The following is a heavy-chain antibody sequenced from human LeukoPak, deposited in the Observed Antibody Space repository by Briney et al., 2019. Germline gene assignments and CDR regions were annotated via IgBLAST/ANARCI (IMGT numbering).Heavy chain of an antibody. D-gene: IGHD2-15*01. J-gene: IGHJ4*02. V-gene: IGHV3-7*03. CDR1: GFTFSNYW. Sequence: GGSLRRSCAASGFTFSNYWMSWVRQAPGKGLEWVANIKQDGSEKYYVGSVKGRFTISRDNAKNSLYLQMNGLRAEDTAVYYCARDHGRYCSGGSCYFGGFFEYWGQGTLGTVSS. CDR3: ARDHGRYCSGGSCYFGGFFEY. CDR2: IKQDGSEK.